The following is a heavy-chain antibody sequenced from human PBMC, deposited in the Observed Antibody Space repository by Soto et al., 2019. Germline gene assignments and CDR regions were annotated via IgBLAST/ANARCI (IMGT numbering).Heavy chain of an antibody. V-gene: IGHV1-46*03. CDR3: ARGPIITMVRGVYWFDP. CDR2: INPSGGST. J-gene: IGHJ5*02. CDR1: GYTFTSYY. D-gene: IGHD3-10*01. Sequence: GASVKVSCKASGYTFTSYYMHWVRQAPGQGLEWMGIINPSGGSTSYAQKFQGRVTMTRDTSTSTVYMELSSLRSEDTAVYYCARGPIITMVRGVYWFDPWGKGTLVTVSS.